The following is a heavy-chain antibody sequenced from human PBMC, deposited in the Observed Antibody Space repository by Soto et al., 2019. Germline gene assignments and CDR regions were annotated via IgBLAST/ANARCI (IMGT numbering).Heavy chain of an antibody. V-gene: IGHV3-49*03. CDR1: GFAFGDFA. CDR3: AKDPLSLAPLFY. J-gene: IGHJ4*02. CDR2: ITSKKYGGKT. D-gene: IGHD3-16*01. Sequence: GGSLRLSCITSGFAFGDFAMTWFRQAPGKGLEWVGFITSKKYGGKTEYAASVKGRFTISRDNSKNTLYLQMNSLRAEDTALYYCAKDPLSLAPLFYWGQGTLVTVSS.